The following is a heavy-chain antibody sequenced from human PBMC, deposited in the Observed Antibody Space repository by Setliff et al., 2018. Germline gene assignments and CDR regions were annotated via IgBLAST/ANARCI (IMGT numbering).Heavy chain of an antibody. D-gene: IGHD3-22*01. CDR1: GYTFTSHY. J-gene: IGHJ3*02. CDR3: ARDVFPYHYEGAFDI. V-gene: IGHV1-46*01. Sequence: PGASVKVSCKASGYTFTSHYMHWVRQAPGLGLEWMGTINPSSGRTSYAQKFQGRVTMTRDTSTSTVYMDMSSLRSKDTAVYYCARDVFPYHYEGAFDIWGQGTMVTVSS. CDR2: INPSSGRT.